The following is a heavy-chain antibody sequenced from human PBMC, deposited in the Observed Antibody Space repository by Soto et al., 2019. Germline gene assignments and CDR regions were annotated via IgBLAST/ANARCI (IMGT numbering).Heavy chain of an antibody. D-gene: IGHD3-10*01. V-gene: IGHV3-74*01. J-gene: IGHJ6*02. CDR2: INSDGSST. Sequence: GGSLRLSCAASGFTFSSYWMHWVRQATGKGLVWVSRINSDGSSTSYADSVKGRFTISRDNAKNTLYLQMNSLRAEDTAVYYCARVLRFGAVGPRYGMDVWGQGTTVTVSS. CDR1: GFTFSSYW. CDR3: ARVLRFGAVGPRYGMDV.